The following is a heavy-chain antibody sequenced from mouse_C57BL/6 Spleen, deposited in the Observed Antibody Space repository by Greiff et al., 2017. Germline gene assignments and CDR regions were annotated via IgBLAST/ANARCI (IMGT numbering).Heavy chain of an antibody. Sequence: QVQLQQSGAELVRPGASVTLSCKASGYTFTDYEMHWVKQTPVHGLEWIGAIDPETGGTAYNQKVKGKAILTADKSSSTTYMGLRSLTSEDSAVYYCTRGGGYSDYFDYWGQGTTLTVSS. J-gene: IGHJ2*01. CDR2: IDPETGGT. CDR1: GYTFTDYE. CDR3: TRGGGYSDYFDY. V-gene: IGHV1-15*01. D-gene: IGHD2-2*01.